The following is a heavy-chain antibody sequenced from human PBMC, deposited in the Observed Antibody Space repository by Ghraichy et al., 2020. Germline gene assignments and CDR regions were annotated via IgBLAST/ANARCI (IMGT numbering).Heavy chain of an antibody. J-gene: IGHJ5*02. Sequence: LNISCAASGFTFSSYLMTWVRQAPGKGLELVANIKQDGSDKNYVDSVKGRFTISRDNAKNSLYLQMNSLRAEDTAVYYCARAKVHYGQYGNWFDPWGQGTLVTVSS. V-gene: IGHV3-7*03. CDR2: IKQDGSDK. D-gene: IGHD4-17*01. CDR1: GFTFSSYL. CDR3: ARAKVHYGQYGNWFDP.